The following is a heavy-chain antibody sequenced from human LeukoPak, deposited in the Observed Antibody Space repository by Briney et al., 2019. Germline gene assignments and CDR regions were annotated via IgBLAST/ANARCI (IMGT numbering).Heavy chain of an antibody. D-gene: IGHD3-9*01. Sequence: PSETLSLTCTVSGGSISSGGYYWSWIRQHPGKGLEWFGYIYYSGSTYYNPSLKRRVTISVDTSKNQFSLELSYVTAADTAVYYCARGNGYFDWLLSEGYFDYWGQGTLVTVSS. V-gene: IGHV4-31*03. CDR1: GGSISSGGYY. CDR2: IYYSGST. J-gene: IGHJ4*02. CDR3: ARGNGYFDWLLSEGYFDY.